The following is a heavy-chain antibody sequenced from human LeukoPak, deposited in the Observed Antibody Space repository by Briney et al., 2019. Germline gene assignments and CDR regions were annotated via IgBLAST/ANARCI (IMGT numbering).Heavy chain of an antibody. CDR1: GYTFTSYA. D-gene: IGHD3-16*02. Sequence: GASVKVSCKTSGYTFTSYAMNWVRQAPGQGLEWMGWINTNTGNPTYAQGFTGRFVFSLDTSVSTAYLQISSLKAEDTAVYYCALITFGGVIAEIDYWGQGTLVTVSS. V-gene: IGHV7-4-1*02. CDR3: ALITFGGVIAEIDY. J-gene: IGHJ4*02. CDR2: INTNTGNP.